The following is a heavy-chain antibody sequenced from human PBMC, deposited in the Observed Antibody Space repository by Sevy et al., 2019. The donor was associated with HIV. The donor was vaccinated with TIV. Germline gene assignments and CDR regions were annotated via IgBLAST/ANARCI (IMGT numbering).Heavy chain of an antibody. CDR3: ARARAYYYDNSGYSFDY. Sequence: GGSLRRSCAASGFTLSSYWMSWVRQAPGKGLEWVANIKQDGSEKYYVDSVKGRFTISRDNAKNSLYLQMNSRRVEDTAAYYCARARAYYYDNSGYSFDYWGQGTLVTVSS. CDR1: GFTLSSYW. CDR2: IKQDGSEK. D-gene: IGHD3-22*01. V-gene: IGHV3-7*01. J-gene: IGHJ4*02.